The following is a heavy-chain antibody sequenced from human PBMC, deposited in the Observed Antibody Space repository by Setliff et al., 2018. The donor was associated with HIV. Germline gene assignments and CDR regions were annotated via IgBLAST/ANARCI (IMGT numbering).Heavy chain of an antibody. V-gene: IGHV1-18*01. J-gene: IGHJ3*02. CDR2: INPYNGNT. Sequence: ASVKVSCKAAGYSFHSYGLSWVRLAPGQGLEWMGWINPYNGNTNYAQRFQGRLTMTTDTPTITAYMELRSLRSDDTAVYYCARVRERIGVTGTDDAFDIWGQGTAVTVSS. CDR1: GYSFHSYG. D-gene: IGHD3-3*01. CDR3: ARVRERIGVTGTDDAFDI.